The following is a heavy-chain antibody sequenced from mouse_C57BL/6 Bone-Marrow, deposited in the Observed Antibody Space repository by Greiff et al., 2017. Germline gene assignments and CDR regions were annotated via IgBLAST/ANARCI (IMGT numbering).Heavy chain of an antibody. CDR1: GFSLTSYG. Sequence: QVQLQQSGPGLVQPSQSLSITCTVSGFSLTSYGVHWVRQSPGKGLEWLGVIWRGGSTDYNAAFMSRLSITKDNSKSQVFFKMNSLQDDDTAIYYCANNYYGSSYDAMDYWGQGTSVTVSS. D-gene: IGHD1-1*01. CDR2: IWRGGST. V-gene: IGHV2-5*01. J-gene: IGHJ4*01. CDR3: ANNYYGSSYDAMDY.